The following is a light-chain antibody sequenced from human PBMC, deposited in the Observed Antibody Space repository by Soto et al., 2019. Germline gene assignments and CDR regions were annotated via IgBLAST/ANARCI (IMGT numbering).Light chain of an antibody. Sequence: QSVLTQPPSVAGAPGQRVTISFTGGSSNIGAHYDVHWYQQLPGTAPKLLIYGNTNRPSGVPDRFSGSKSGTSASLAITGLQAEDEADYYCQSYDSSLSGGIFGGGTQLTVL. CDR3: QSYDSSLSGGI. V-gene: IGLV1-40*01. J-gene: IGLJ2*01. CDR1: SSNIGAHYD. CDR2: GNT.